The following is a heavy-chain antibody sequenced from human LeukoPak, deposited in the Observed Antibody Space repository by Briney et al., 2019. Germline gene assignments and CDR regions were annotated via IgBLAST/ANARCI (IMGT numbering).Heavy chain of an antibody. CDR3: ARELVRYYYDSTGFDY. D-gene: IGHD3-22*01. Sequence: ASVKVSCKASGYTFTDYYMHWMRQAPGQGLEWMGWINPNSGGTNYAQKFQGRVTMTRDTSISTAYMVLSRLRSDDTAVYYCARELVRYYYDSTGFDYWGQGTLVTVSS. V-gene: IGHV1-2*02. J-gene: IGHJ4*02. CDR1: GYTFTDYY. CDR2: INPNSGGT.